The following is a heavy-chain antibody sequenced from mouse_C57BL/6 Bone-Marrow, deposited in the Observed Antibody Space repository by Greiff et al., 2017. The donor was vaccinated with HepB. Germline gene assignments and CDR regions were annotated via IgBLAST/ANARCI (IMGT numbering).Heavy chain of an antibody. CDR1: GYTFTSYW. J-gene: IGHJ2*01. Sequence: VQLQQPGAELVKPGASVKMSCKASGYTFTSYWITWVKQRPGQGLEWIGDIYPGSGSTNYNETFKSKATLTVDTSSSTAYMQLSSLTSEDSAVYYCARLGTTVVAYYFDYWGQGTTLTVSS. V-gene: IGHV1-55*01. CDR3: ARLGTTVVAYYFDY. CDR2: IYPGSGST. D-gene: IGHD1-1*01.